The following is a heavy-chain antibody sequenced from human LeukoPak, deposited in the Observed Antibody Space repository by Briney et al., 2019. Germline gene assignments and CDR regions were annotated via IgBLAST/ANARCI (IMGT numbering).Heavy chain of an antibody. CDR1: GFTFSSYG. CDR2: ISYDGSDK. V-gene: IGHV3-30*03. CDR3: ARSQQLVPNYYGMDV. D-gene: IGHD6-13*01. J-gene: IGHJ6*02. Sequence: GGSLRLSCAASGFTFSSYGMHWVRQAPGKGLEWVAVISYDGSDKYYADSVKGRFTISRDNAKNSLYLQMNSLRAEDTAVYYCARSQQLVPNYYGMDVWGQGTTVTVSS.